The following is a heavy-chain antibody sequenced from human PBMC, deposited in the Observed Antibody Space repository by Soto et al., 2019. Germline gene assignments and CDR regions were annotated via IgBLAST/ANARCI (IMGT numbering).Heavy chain of an antibody. CDR3: AKAGVSKYCSSISCYLAH. Sequence: PLRLSCTSSVFTFSDYARALVLKGPFKLLEWVSGTSSRSVTTYYADSVKGRFTISRDNSKSTLYLQMNSLRAEDTAVYYCAKAGVSKYCSSISCYLAHWGQGTLVTVSS. V-gene: IGHV3-23*01. CDR2: TSSRSVTT. CDR1: VFTFSDYA. D-gene: IGHD2-2*01. J-gene: IGHJ4*02.